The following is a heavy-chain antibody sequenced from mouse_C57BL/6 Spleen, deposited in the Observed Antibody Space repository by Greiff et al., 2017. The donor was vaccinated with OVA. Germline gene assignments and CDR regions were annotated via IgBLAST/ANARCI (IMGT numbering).Heavy chain of an antibody. J-gene: IGHJ3*01. D-gene: IGHD1-1*01. Sequence: QVQLKESGPGLVQPSQSLSITCTVSGFSLTSYGVHWVRQSPGKGLEWLGVIWRGGSTDYNAAFMYSLGITKDNSKSQGFFKKDRLQADYTTIYYCAKEKGNLLPFAYGGQGTLVTVSA. CDR1: GFSLTSYG. CDR3: AKEKGNLLPFAY. CDR2: IWRGGST. V-gene: IGHV2-5*01.